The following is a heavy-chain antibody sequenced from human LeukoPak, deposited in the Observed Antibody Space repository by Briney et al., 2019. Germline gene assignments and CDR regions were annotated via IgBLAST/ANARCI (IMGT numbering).Heavy chain of an antibody. CDR3: ATNDDTSSHYSFFQL. CDR1: EFTLTRYG. D-gene: IGHD6-13*01. CDR2: FWSHGPRE. J-gene: IGHJ4*02. Sequence: GGSLRLSCAASEFTLTRYGIHWIRQAPGKGLEWVAVFWSHGPREFYADSVKDRFSISRNISTSTVFLQLNSLRAEDTAVYYCATNDDTSSHYSFFQLWGQGTRVTVSS. V-gene: IGHV3-33*02.